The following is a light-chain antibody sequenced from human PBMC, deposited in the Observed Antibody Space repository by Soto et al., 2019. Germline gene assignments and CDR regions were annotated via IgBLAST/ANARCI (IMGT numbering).Light chain of an antibody. CDR1: QGIGDT. J-gene: IGKJ4*01. CDR2: DTS. V-gene: IGKV3-15*01. CDR3: QHYVNWPLT. Sequence: ESVMTQSPATLSVSPGEGATRSCRASQGIGDTLAWYQQKPGQTPRLLIYDTSIRATGVPARFSGSRSGAEFTLTISSLQSEDFAVYYCQHYVNWPLTFGGGTKVDIK.